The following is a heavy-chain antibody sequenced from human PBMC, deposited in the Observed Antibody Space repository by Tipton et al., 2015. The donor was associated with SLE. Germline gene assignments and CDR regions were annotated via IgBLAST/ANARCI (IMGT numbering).Heavy chain of an antibody. J-gene: IGHJ6*02. Sequence: VKVSCKASGYTFANYDIHWVRKETGQGLGWMSWMTTNIGHTGYAQKFKGRVTMTRNNSISTAYMELRILRSEDTALYYSARVSLIGSVSFGVDVWGQGSTCFVSS. V-gene: IGHV1-8*01. CDR1: GYTFANYD. CDR2: MTTNIGHT. D-gene: IGHD3-22*01. CDR3: ARVSLIGSVSFGVDV.